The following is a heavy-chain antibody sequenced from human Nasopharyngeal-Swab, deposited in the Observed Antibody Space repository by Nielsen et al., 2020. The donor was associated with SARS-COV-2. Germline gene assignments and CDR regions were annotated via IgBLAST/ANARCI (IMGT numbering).Heavy chain of an antibody. CDR3: AKAPLLASHFFDY. J-gene: IGHJ4*02. D-gene: IGHD2/OR15-2a*01. V-gene: IGHV3-23*01. Sequence: GGSLRLSCTASGFTFRKSAVAWVRQAPGKGLEWVSSISADAEVTFYADSVKGRFTISRVNSKNTLYLQMDSLTVEDTAIYYCAKAPLLASHFFDYWGQGTLVTVSS. CDR2: ISADAEVT. CDR1: GFTFRKSA.